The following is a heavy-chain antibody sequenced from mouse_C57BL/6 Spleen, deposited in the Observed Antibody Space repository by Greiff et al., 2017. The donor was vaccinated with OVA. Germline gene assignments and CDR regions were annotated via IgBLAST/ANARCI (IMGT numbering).Heavy chain of an antibody. CDR3: ARRGSDYGSSYFLDY. D-gene: IGHD1-1*01. CDR2: INPNNGGT. CDR1: GYTFTDYN. Sequence: EVQLQQSGPELVKPGASVKIPCKASGYTFTDYNMDWVKQSHGKSLEWIGDINPNNGGTIYNQKFKGKATLTVDKSSSTAYMELRSLTSEDTAVYYCARRGSDYGSSYFLDYWGQGTTLTVSS. J-gene: IGHJ2*01. V-gene: IGHV1-18*01.